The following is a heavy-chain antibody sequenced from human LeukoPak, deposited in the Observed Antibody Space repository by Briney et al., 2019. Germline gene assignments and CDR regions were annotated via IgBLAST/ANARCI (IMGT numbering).Heavy chain of an antibody. V-gene: IGHV3-48*01. CDR1: GFSFSNYA. CDR2: ISTSSTTI. J-gene: IGHJ2*01. CDR3: ARAPGNYYDSTGYWYFDL. Sequence: GGSLTLSCTASGFSFSNYAMNWVRQAPGQGLEWLSYISTSSTTIHYADSVKGRFTSSREDARNSLYLQMNSLRAEDTAVYFCARAPGNYYDSTGYWYFDLWGRGTLVTVSS. D-gene: IGHD3-22*01.